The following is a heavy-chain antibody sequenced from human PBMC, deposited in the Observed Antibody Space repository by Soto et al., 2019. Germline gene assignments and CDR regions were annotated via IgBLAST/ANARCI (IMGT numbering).Heavy chain of an antibody. CDR2: IYYSGST. D-gene: IGHD6-19*01. Sequence: PSETLSLTCTVSGGSISSYYWSWIRQPPGKGLEWIGYIYYSGSTNYIPSLKSRVTISVDTSKNQFSLKLSSVTAADTAVYYCVAGTSFGYWGQGTLVTVSS. CDR3: VAGTSFGY. J-gene: IGHJ4*02. CDR1: GGSISSYY. V-gene: IGHV4-59*08.